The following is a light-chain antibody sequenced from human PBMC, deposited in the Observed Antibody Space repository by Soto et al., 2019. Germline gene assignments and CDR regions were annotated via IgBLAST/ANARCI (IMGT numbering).Light chain of an antibody. CDR3: SSYAGSNNPVV. V-gene: IGLV2-8*01. J-gene: IGLJ2*01. Sequence: QSALTQPPSASGSPGQSVTISCTGTSSDVGGYNYVSWYQQHPGKAPKLMIYEVSKRPSGVPDRFSGSKSGNTASLPASGLQAEDEAAYYCSSYAGSNNPVVFGGGTKLTVL. CDR1: SSDVGGYNY. CDR2: EVS.